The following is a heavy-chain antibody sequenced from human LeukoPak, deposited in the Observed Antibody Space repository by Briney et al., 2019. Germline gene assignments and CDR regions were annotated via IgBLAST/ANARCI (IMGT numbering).Heavy chain of an antibody. J-gene: IGHJ2*01. V-gene: IGHV3-30*04. CDR2: ITYDGGVE. CDR3: ARDPAGHSFDL. D-gene: IGHD6-19*01. Sequence: GGSLRLSCAASGFTFSRFAMHWVRQAPGKGLEWVAGITYDGGVENYADSVKGRFTISRDNSKHTLYLQMDSLRVVDTAVYYCARDPAGHSFDLWGRGTLVTVSS. CDR1: GFTFSRFA.